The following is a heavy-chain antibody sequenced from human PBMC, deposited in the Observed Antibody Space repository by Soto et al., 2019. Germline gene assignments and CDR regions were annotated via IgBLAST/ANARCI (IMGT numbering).Heavy chain of an antibody. CDR3: ARDVLDMTIDYYFDS. CDR1: GGSIGSGDYY. D-gene: IGHD3-3*01. V-gene: IGHV4-30-4*01. Sequence: NLSETLSLTCSVSGGSIGSGDYYWSWIRQPPGKGLEWIGYIHHSGSSQYHPSLRGRVSFSIDTSTNQFSLELRSVAGADTAVYFCARDVLDMTIDYYFDSWGQGSLVTVSS. J-gene: IGHJ4*02. CDR2: IHHSGSS.